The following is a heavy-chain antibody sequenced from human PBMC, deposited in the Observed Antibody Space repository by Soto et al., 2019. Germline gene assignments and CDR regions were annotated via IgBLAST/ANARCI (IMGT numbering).Heavy chain of an antibody. CDR1: GFTFSSYG. Sequence: QVQLVESGGGVVQPASSLRLTCAATGFTFSSYGIHWVRQAPGKGQEWVAVISYDGSNKYYADSVTGRFTISRDNSKNALYLQMNGLRAEDTAVYYCARDHGGFGEVLAPDYCGQGTLVTV. V-gene: IGHV3-30*03. J-gene: IGHJ4*02. CDR2: ISYDGSNK. D-gene: IGHD3-10*01. CDR3: ARDHGGFGEVLAPDY.